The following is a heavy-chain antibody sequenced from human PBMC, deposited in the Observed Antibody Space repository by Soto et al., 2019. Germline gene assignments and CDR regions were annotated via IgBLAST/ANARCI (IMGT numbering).Heavy chain of an antibody. Sequence: QVQLQESGPGLVKPSETMSLTCTVSGGSVSSGSYYWSWIRQPPGKGLEWIGYIDYSGSTNYNPSLKSRVTVSVGTSKNQVSLKLSSVTAADTAVYYCARGGVVTATTWGYYYGMDVWGQGTTVTVSS. V-gene: IGHV4-61*01. CDR3: ARGGVVTATTWGYYYGMDV. CDR1: GGSVSSGSYY. J-gene: IGHJ6*02. D-gene: IGHD2-21*02. CDR2: IDYSGST.